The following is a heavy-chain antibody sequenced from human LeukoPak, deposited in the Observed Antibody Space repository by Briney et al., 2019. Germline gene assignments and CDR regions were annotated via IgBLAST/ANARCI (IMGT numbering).Heavy chain of an antibody. CDR2: ISSSGSTI. CDR3: ASFLVVNFDY. J-gene: IGHJ4*02. V-gene: IGHV3-48*03. Sequence: QHGGSLRLSCAASGFTFSSYEMNWVRQAPGKGLEWVSYISSSGSTIYYADPVKGRFTISRDNAKNSLYLRMNSLRAEDTAVYYCASFLVVNFDYWGQGTLVTVSS. CDR1: GFTFSSYE. D-gene: IGHD3-22*01.